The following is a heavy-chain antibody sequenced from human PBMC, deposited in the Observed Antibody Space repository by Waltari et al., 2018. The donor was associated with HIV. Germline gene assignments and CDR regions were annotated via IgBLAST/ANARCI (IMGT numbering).Heavy chain of an antibody. V-gene: IGHV3-53*01. CDR3: ARDPVDGSGSYRMDV. J-gene: IGHJ6*02. Sequence: EVQLVESGGGLIQPGGSLRLSCAASGFLVRTNNMNWVRQAPGKGLEWVSLMYFGGNTFDADSVKGRFTISRDTIKNTMYLQMDSLRAEDTAVYYCARDPVDGSGSYRMDVWGQGTTVTVSS. CDR2: MYFGGNT. D-gene: IGHD3-10*01. CDR1: GFLVRTNN.